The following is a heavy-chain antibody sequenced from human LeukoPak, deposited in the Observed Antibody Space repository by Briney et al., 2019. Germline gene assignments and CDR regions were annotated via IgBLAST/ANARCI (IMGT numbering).Heavy chain of an antibody. CDR2: ISGSGGST. D-gene: IGHD3-22*01. V-gene: IGHV3-23*01. J-gene: IGHJ4*02. CDR1: GFTFSSYA. CDR3: ASSRYDSSGYYGIIGY. Sequence: PGGSLRLSCAASGFTFSSYAMSWVRQAPGKGLEWVSTISGSGGSTYYADSVKGRFTISRENAKNSLYLQMNSLRPEDTAVYYCASSRYDSSGYYGIIGYWGQGTLVTVSS.